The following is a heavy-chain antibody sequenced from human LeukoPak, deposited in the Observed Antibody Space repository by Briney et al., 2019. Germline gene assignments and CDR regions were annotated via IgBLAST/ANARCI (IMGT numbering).Heavy chain of an antibody. J-gene: IGHJ6*03. V-gene: IGHV1-2*02. CDR2: INPNSGDT. D-gene: IGHD3-10*01. Sequence: ASVKVSCKASGYTFTGYYMHWVRQAPGQGLEWMGWINPNSGDTNYAQKFQGGVTMTRDTSISTAYMELSRLRSDDTAVYYCARGVTGIYYYYYTDVWGKGTTVTVSS. CDR3: ARGVTGIYYYYYTDV. CDR1: GYTFTGYY.